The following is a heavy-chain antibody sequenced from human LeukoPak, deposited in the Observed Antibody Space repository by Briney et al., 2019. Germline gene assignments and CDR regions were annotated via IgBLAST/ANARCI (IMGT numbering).Heavy chain of an antibody. J-gene: IGHJ6*02. Sequence: ASETLSLTCTVSGGSISSYYWSWIRQPPGKGLEWIGYIYYSGSTNYNPSLKSRVTISVDTSKNQFSLKLSSVTAADTAVYYCARDRRLAARPGYYYGMDVWGQGTTVTVSS. CDR3: ARDRRLAARPGYYYGMDV. CDR2: IYYSGST. V-gene: IGHV4-59*01. CDR1: GGSISSYY. D-gene: IGHD6-6*01.